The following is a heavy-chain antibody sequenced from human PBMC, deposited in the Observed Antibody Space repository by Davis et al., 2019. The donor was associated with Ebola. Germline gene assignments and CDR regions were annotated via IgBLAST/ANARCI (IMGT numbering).Heavy chain of an antibody. CDR3: ARAHQGGYYYGMDV. CDR2: IGTAGDT. V-gene: IGHV3-13*01. D-gene: IGHD3-16*01. CDR1: GFTFSSYD. Sequence: GESLKISCAASGFTFSSYDMHWVRQATGKGLEWVSAIGTAGDTYYPGSVKGRFTISRENAKNSLYLQMNSLRAEDTAVYYCARAHQGGYYYGMDVWGQGTTVTVSS. J-gene: IGHJ6*02.